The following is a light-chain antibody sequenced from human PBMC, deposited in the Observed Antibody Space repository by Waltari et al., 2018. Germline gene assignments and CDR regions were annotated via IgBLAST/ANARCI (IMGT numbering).Light chain of an antibody. CDR2: GAS. CDR1: QSVSSN. J-gene: IGKJ3*01. CDR3: QQYNNWPPLFT. Sequence: EIVMTQSPATLSVSVGERATLSCRASQSVSSNLAWYQQKPGQAPRLLIYGASTRATGIPARFSGSGSGTEFTLTISSLQSEDFAVYYCQQYNNWPPLFTFGPGTKVDIK. V-gene: IGKV3-15*01.